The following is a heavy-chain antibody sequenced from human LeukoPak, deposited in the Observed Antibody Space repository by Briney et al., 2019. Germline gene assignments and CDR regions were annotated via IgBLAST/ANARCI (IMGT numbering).Heavy chain of an antibody. V-gene: IGHV3-7*05. CDR3: ARDWNGSGTAFDH. CDR2: IKVDGTDK. J-gene: IGHJ4*02. D-gene: IGHD1-1*01. Sequence: GESLRLSCAASGFTFSGYWMSWVRQAPGKGLEWVANIKVDGTDKYYVDSVKGRFTISRDNAKNSLSLQMTGLRAEDTAVYYCARDWNGSGTAFDHWGQGTLVTVSS. CDR1: GFTFSGYW.